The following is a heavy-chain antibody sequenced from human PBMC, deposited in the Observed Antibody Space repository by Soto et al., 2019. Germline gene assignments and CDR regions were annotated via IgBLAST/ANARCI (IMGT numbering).Heavy chain of an antibody. CDR1: GYTFTGYY. D-gene: IGHD2-2*01. CDR3: ARDRRYCSSTSCTYYYGMDV. J-gene: IGHJ6*02. V-gene: IGHV1-2*04. CDR2: INPNSGGT. Sequence: GASVKVSCKASGYTFTGYYMHWVRQAPGQGLEWMGWINPNSGGTNYAQKFQGWVTMTRDTSISTAYMELSRLRSDDTAVYYCARDRRYCSSTSCTYYYGMDVWGQGTTVTVSS.